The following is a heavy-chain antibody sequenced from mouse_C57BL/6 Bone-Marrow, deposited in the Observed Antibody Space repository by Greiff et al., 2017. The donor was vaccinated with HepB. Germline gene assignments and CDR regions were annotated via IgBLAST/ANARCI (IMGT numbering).Heavy chain of an antibody. J-gene: IGHJ1*03. Sequence: VKLQESGPELVKPGASVKISCKASGYTFTDYYINWVKQRPGQGLEWIGWIFPGSGSTYYNEKFKGKATLTVDKSSSTAYMLLSSLTSEDSAVYFCARSDYYGSSYWYFDVWGTGTTVTVSS. CDR2: IFPGSGST. CDR1: GYTFTDYY. D-gene: IGHD1-1*01. V-gene: IGHV1-75*01. CDR3: ARSDYYGSSYWYFDV.